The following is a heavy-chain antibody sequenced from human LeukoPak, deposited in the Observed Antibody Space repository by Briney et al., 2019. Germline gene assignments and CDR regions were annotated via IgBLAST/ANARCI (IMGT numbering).Heavy chain of an antibody. CDR2: IYTSGST. CDR1: GGSISSGNYY. J-gene: IGHJ3*02. CDR3: ARGYCSSTSCSIDAFDI. D-gene: IGHD2-2*01. Sequence: SETLSLTCTVSGGSISSGNYYWSWIRQPAGRGLEWIGRIYTSGSTNYNPSLKSRVTISVDTSKNQFSLKLSSVTAADTAVYYCARGYCSSTSCSIDAFDIWGQGTMVTVSS. V-gene: IGHV4-61*02.